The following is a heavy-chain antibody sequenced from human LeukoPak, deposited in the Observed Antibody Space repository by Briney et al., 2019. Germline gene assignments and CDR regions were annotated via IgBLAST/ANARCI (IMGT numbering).Heavy chain of an antibody. D-gene: IGHD6-19*01. J-gene: IGHJ4*02. CDR3: ARTPYSSGAYDY. V-gene: IGHV1-2*02. CDR1: GYTFTGHY. CDR2: INPNSGDT. Sequence: ASVKVSCKASGYTFTGHYMNWVRQAPGQGNEWMGWINPNSGDTTYAQNFQGRVTMTRDTSINTAYMELSRLTSDDTAVYYCARTPYSSGAYDYWGQGTPVTVSS.